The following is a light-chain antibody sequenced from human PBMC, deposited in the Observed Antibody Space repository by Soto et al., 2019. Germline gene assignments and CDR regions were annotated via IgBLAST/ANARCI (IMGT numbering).Light chain of an antibody. J-gene: IGKJ1*01. CDR2: GAS. V-gene: IGKV3-15*01. CDR1: QSVSSD. CDR3: QQYNNWPRT. Sequence: EIVMTQSPATLSVSPGERATLSCRASQSVSSDLAWYHQKPGQAPRLLIYGASTRATGIPARFSGSGSGTEFTLTINSRQSEDFAVYYCQQYNNWPRTFGQGTKVEIK.